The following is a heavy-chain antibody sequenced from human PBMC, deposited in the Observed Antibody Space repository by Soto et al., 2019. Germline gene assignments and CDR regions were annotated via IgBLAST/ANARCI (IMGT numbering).Heavy chain of an antibody. CDR3: AREGDGYNLGPSVDFDY. D-gene: IGHD5-12*01. J-gene: IGHJ4*02. V-gene: IGHV1-46*01. CDR1: GYTFTTYY. CDR2: INPSGGST. Sequence: QVQLVQSGAEVKKPGASVKVSCKASGYTFTTYYMHWVRQAPGQGLEWMGVINPSGGSTSYAQKFQGRVTVTRDTSTSTLYMELSSLRSEDKAVYYCAREGDGYNLGPSVDFDYWGQGTLVTVSS.